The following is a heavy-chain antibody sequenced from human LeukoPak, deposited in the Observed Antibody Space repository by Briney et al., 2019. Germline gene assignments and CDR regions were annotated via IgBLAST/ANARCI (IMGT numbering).Heavy chain of an antibody. D-gene: IGHD3-3*01. V-gene: IGHV1-69*13. Sequence: SVKVSCKASGGTFSSYAISWVRQAPGQGLEWMGGIIPIFGTANYAQKFQGRVTITADESTSTAYMELSSLRSEDTAVYYCASAPQERFFGVVGDYYYYYMDVWGKGTTVTVSS. CDR2: IIPIFGTA. CDR3: ASAPQERFFGVVGDYYYYYMDV. CDR1: GGTFSSYA. J-gene: IGHJ6*03.